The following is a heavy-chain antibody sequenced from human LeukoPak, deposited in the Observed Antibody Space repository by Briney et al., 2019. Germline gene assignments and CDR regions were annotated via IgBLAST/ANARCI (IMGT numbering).Heavy chain of an antibody. CDR1: GFPFSTYD. CDR2: ISYDGSNK. Sequence: PGGSLRLSCAASGFPFSTYDMHWVRQAPDKGLQWVAVISYDGSNKYYADSVKGRFTISRDNSKNTLYLQMNSLRAEDTAVYYCARDPSSGYYYYFDYWGQGTLVTVSS. J-gene: IGHJ4*02. CDR3: ARDPSSGYYYYFDY. D-gene: IGHD3-22*01. V-gene: IGHV3-30-3*01.